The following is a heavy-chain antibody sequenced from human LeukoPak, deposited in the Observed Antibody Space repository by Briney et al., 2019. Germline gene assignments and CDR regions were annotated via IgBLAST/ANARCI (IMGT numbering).Heavy chain of an antibody. J-gene: IGHJ4*02. V-gene: IGHV5-51*01. Sequence: GESLKISCKGSGYSFTSYWIGWVRQMPGKGLEWMGIIYPGDSDTRYSPSFQGQVTISADKSISTAYLQWSSLKASDTAMYYCARHSVSSNRRQEDILTGYYIGYWGQGTLVTVSS. D-gene: IGHD3-9*01. CDR3: ARHSVSSNRRQEDILTGYYIGY. CDR2: IYPGDSDT. CDR1: GYSFTSYW.